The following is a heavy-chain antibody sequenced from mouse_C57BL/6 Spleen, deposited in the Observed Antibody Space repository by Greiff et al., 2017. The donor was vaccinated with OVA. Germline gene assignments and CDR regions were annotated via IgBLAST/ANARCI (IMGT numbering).Heavy chain of an antibody. CDR2: ISYDGSN. CDR1: GYSITSGYY. Sequence: VQLKESGPGLVKPSQSLSLTCSVTGYSITSGYYWNWIRQFPGNKLEWMGYISYDGSNNYNPSLKNRISITRDTSKNQFFLKLNSVTTEDTATYYCARDRDDGYYHYAMDYWGQGTSVTVSS. J-gene: IGHJ4*01. CDR3: ARDRDDGYYHYAMDY. V-gene: IGHV3-6*01. D-gene: IGHD2-3*01.